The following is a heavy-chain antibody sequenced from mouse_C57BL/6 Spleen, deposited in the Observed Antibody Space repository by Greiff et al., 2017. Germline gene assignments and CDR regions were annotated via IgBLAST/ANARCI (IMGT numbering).Heavy chain of an antibody. D-gene: IGHD2-5*01. CDR2: IYPGSGNT. Sequence: QVQLKQSGAELVRPGASVKLSCKASGYTFTDYYINWVKQRPGQGLEWIARIYPGSGNTYYNEKFKGKATLTAEKSSSTAYMQLSSLTSEDSAVYFCARSSYSNYAMDYWGQGTSVTVSS. V-gene: IGHV1-76*01. CDR1: GYTFTDYY. J-gene: IGHJ4*01. CDR3: ARSSYSNYAMDY.